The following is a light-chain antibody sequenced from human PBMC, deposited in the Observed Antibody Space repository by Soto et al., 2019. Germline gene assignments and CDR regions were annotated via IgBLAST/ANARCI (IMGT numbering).Light chain of an antibody. CDR1: QGIRNY. V-gene: IGKV1-27*01. CDR3: QKYSSVPV. Sequence: DIQMTQSPTSLSASVGDRVTITCRASQGIRNYVAWYQQIPGKAPKLLIYAASTLQSGVPSQFSGSGSGTDFTLTITGLQPEDVATYSCQKYSSVPVFGPGTKVEIK. J-gene: IGKJ3*01. CDR2: AAS.